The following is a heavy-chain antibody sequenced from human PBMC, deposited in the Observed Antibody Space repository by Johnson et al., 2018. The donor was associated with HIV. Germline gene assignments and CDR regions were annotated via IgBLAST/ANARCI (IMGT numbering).Heavy chain of an antibody. D-gene: IGHD6-6*01. Sequence: VQLVESGGGLIQPGVSLRLSCAASGFTVSSNYMSWVRQAPGKGLEWVSVIYSGGSTYYADSVKGRFTISRDNSKNTLYLQMNSLRAEDPAVYYCAKDPPYSSSSPGAFDIWGQGTMVTVSS. CDR2: IYSGGST. V-gene: IGHV3-53*01. CDR3: AKDPPYSSSSPGAFDI. CDR1: GFTVSSNY. J-gene: IGHJ3*02.